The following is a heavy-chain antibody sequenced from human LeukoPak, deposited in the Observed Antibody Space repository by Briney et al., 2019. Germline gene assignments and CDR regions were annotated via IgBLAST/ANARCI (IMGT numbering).Heavy chain of an antibody. Sequence: GGSLRLSCAASGFTFSSYSMNWVRQAPGKGLEWVSYISSSSTIYYADSVKGRFTISRDNAKNSLYLQMNSLRAEDTAVYYCARDAWGSSWSDLWGQGTLVTVSS. CDR1: GFTFSSYS. CDR3: ARDAWGSSWSDL. V-gene: IGHV3-48*04. CDR2: ISSSSTI. J-gene: IGHJ5*02. D-gene: IGHD6-13*01.